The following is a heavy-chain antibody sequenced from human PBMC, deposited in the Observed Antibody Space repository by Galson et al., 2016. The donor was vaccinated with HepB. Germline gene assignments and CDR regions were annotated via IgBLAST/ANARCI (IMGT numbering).Heavy chain of an antibody. CDR3: ARVFSGDCSDDSCHGYYYGMDV. D-gene: IGHD2-15*01. Sequence: SVKVSCKASGGTFSSYTINWVRQAPGQGLEWMGGIIPMFGTTNYAQKFQGRVTITADESTSTAYMELSSLRSEDTAVYYCARVFSGDCSDDSCHGYYYGMDVWGQGTTVTVSS. V-gene: IGHV1-69*13. J-gene: IGHJ6*02. CDR2: IIPMFGTT. CDR1: GGTFSSYT.